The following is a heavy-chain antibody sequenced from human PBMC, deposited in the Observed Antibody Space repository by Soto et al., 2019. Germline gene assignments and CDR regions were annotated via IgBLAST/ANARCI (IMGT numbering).Heavy chain of an antibody. CDR3: ARVRQGCSANNCYFDP. V-gene: IGHV4-4*02. J-gene: IGHJ5*01. D-gene: IGHD1-1*01. Sequence: TLSLTCTLSGGSVRAPDWWNWVRQSPDKGLEWIAEVHISGHSNYNPSLRSRVSVSIDSSKNQFYLNLNSVTAADTAIYYCARVRQGCSANNCYFDPWGQGTQVTVSS. CDR2: VHISGHS. CDR1: GGSVRAPDW.